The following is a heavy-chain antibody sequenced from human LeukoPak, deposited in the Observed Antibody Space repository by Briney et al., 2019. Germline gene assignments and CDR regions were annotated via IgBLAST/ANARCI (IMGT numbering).Heavy chain of an antibody. V-gene: IGHV1-2*02. D-gene: IGHD3-10*01. J-gene: IGHJ5*02. CDR3: ARDQSLGLWFGELYPYNWFDP. Sequence: ASVKVSCKASGYTFTGYYMHWVRQAPGQGLEWMGWINPNSGGTNYAQKFQGRVTMTRDTSISTAYMELSSLRSEDTAVYYCARDQSLGLWFGELYPYNWFDPWGQGTLVTVSS. CDR2: INPNSGGT. CDR1: GYTFTGYY.